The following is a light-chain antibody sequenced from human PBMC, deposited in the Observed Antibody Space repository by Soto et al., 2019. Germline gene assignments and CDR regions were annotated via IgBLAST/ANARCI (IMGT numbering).Light chain of an antibody. J-gene: IGKJ4*01. Sequence: IVLTQSPATLSLSPGERATLSCRASQTVSSPLAWYQQKPGQAPRLLIYEASNRATGIPARFSGSGSGADFTLTISSLEPEDFALYYCQQHINWPLTFGGGTKVDI. CDR3: QQHINWPLT. CDR2: EAS. V-gene: IGKV3-11*01. CDR1: QTVSSP.